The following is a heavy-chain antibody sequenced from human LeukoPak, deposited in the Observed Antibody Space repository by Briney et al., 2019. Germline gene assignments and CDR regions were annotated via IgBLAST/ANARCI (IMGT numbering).Heavy chain of an antibody. V-gene: IGHV3-21*01. CDR1: GFTFSSYS. CDR3: AREGGYCSGGGCRYFDF. CDR2: ISRSSYI. J-gene: IGHJ4*02. D-gene: IGHD2-15*01. Sequence: GGFLRLSCAASGFTFSSYSMSWVRQAPGKGLEWVSSISRSSYIYYADSVKGRFTISRDNAENSLYLQMNSLRAEDTAVYYCAREGGYCSGGGCRYFDFWGQGTLVTVSS.